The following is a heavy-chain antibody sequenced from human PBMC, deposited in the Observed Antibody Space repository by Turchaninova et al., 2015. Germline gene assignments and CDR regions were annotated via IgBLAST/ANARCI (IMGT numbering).Heavy chain of an antibody. J-gene: IGHJ4*02. Sequence: LQESGPGLVKPSETLSLTCSVSAGSISGFFWSWIRQPPGKRLEWIGYVDYTGSTNYSPSLKRRVTISVDTSKNQFSLKLRSVTAADTAVYYCARHFDGYSSLFDYWGRGTLVTVSS. CDR3: ARHFDGYSSLFDY. V-gene: IGHV4-59*08. CDR1: AGSISGFF. D-gene: IGHD5-24*01. CDR2: VDYTGST.